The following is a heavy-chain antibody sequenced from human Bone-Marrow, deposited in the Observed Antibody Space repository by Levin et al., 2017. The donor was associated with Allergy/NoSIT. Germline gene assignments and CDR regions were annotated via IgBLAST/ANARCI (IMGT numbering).Heavy chain of an antibody. CDR3: ARGPGDIVVVVAAPPIYGMDV. CDR2: ISYDGSNK. Sequence: GESLKISCAASGFTFSSYAMHWVRQAPGKGLEWVAVISYDGSNKYYADSVKGRFTISRDNSKNTLYLQMNSLRAEDTAVYYCARGPGDIVVVVAAPPIYGMDVWGQGTTVTVSS. CDR1: GFTFSSYA. D-gene: IGHD2-15*01. J-gene: IGHJ6*02. V-gene: IGHV3-30-3*01.